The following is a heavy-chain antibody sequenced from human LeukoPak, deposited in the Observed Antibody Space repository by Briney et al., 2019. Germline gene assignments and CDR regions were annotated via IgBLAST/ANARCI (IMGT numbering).Heavy chain of an antibody. Sequence: NPGGSLRLSCAASGFTFSDYHMSWIRQAPGKGLEWVSYISSGSSYTNYADSLKGRFTISRDNAKNSLYLQMNSLRAEDTAVYYRALPPVPYDSSGYYYGYWGQGTLVTVSS. CDR3: ALPPVPYDSSGYYYGY. D-gene: IGHD3-22*01. V-gene: IGHV3-11*06. J-gene: IGHJ4*02. CDR2: ISSGSSYT. CDR1: GFTFSDYH.